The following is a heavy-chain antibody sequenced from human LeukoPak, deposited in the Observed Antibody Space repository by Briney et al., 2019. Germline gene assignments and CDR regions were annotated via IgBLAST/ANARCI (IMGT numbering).Heavy chain of an antibody. D-gene: IGHD3-10*01. CDR3: ASQYYYGSGSFDY. V-gene: IGHV5-51*01. CDR2: LNPGDPDT. CDR1: GYSFTSYW. J-gene: IGHJ4*01. Sequence: GESLKISCKGSGYSFTSYWIGWVRQMPGKGLGWLGTLNPGDPDTRYSRSFQGQVTISADKSISTAYLQWSSLKASDTAMYYCASQYYYGSGSFDYWGRGNLVTVSS.